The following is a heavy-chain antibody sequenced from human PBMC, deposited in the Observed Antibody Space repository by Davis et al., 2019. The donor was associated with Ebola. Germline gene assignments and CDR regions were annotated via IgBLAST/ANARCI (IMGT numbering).Heavy chain of an antibody. CDR2: ISTYNGNT. V-gene: IGHV1-18*01. Sequence: AASVKVSCKASGYTFTSYGISWVRQAPGQGLEWMGWISTYNGNTNYAQKLQGRVTMTTDTSTNTAHMELRSLTTDDTAVYYCARAASSLLNDYWGQGTLVTVSS. D-gene: IGHD3-10*01. J-gene: IGHJ4*02. CDR1: GYTFTSYG. CDR3: ARAASSLLNDY.